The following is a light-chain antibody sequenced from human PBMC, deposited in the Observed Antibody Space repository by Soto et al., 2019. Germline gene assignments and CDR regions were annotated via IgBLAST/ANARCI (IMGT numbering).Light chain of an antibody. CDR3: LQHNSYPRT. J-gene: IGKJ1*01. CDR1: QGIRDA. Sequence: DIQMTQSPSSLSASVGDRVTITCRASQGIRDALGWYQQKPGKAPKRLIYAASSLQSGVPSRFSVSGSGTEFTLTISSLQPEDFATYYCLQHNSYPRTCGQGTKVEIK. V-gene: IGKV1-17*01. CDR2: AAS.